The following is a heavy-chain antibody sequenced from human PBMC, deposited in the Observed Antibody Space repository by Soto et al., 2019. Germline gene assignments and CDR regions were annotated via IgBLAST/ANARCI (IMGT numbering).Heavy chain of an antibody. D-gene: IGHD3-10*01. V-gene: IGHV1-69*06. CDR3: AKDQGCYYSPFDS. CDR1: GGTFSNYA. CDR2: IIPFFGTP. J-gene: IGHJ4*02. Sequence: QLVQSGAEVKKPGSSVKVSCKTSGGTFSNYAISWVRQAPGQGLEWMGGIIPFFGTPNYAQNFQGRVTITADKSTSTAYMELSSLRTYDTAVYYCAKDQGCYYSPFDSWGQGTLVTVSS.